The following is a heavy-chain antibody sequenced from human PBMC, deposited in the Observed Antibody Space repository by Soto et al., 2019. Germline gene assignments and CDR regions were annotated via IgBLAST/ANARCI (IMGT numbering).Heavy chain of an antibody. Sequence: EVQLLESGGGLVQPGGSLRLSCAASGFTFSAYAMSWVRQPPGKGLEWVSTISGGGGSTYYADSVKGRFSVSRDNSKNTLYMQMNSLRAEYTAVYYCAKDPSSFIPYYCDDWGQGTLVTVSS. D-gene: IGHD6-13*01. CDR3: AKDPSSFIPYYCDD. V-gene: IGHV3-23*01. CDR1: GFTFSAYA. J-gene: IGHJ4*02. CDR2: ISGGGGST.